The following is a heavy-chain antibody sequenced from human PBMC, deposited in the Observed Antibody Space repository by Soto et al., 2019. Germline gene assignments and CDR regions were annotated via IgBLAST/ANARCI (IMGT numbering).Heavy chain of an antibody. J-gene: IGHJ6*02. CDR2: IYYSGST. V-gene: IGHV4-39*01. D-gene: IGHD3-9*01. CDR3: ARPSYYDILTGYYYGMDV. CDR1: GGSISSSSYY. Sequence: PSETLSLTCTVSGGSISSSSYYWGWIRQPPGKGLEWIGSIYYSGSTYYNPSLKSRVTISVDTSKNQFSLKLSSVTAADTAVYYCARPSYYDILTGYYYGMDVWGQGTTVTVSS.